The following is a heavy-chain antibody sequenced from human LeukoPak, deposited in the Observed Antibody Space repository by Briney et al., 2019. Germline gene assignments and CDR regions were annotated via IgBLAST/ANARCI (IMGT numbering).Heavy chain of an antibody. CDR2: INSDGSWT. Sequence: GGSLRLSCAASGNYWMHWVRQAPGKGLVWVSHINSDGSWTSYADSVKGRFTISRDNSKNTLYLQMNSLRAEDTAVYYCAKEMGDCSGGSCYSYDYWGQGTLVTVSS. CDR1: GNYW. CDR3: AKEMGDCSGGSCYSYDY. D-gene: IGHD2-15*01. V-gene: IGHV3-74*01. J-gene: IGHJ4*02.